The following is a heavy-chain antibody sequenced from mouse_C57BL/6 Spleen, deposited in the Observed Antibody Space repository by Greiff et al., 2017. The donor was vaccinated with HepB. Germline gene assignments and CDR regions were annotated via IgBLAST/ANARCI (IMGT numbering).Heavy chain of an antibody. D-gene: IGHD6-1*01. CDR1: GFTFSDYY. Sequence: EVMLVESEGGLVQPGSSMKLSCTASGFTFSDYYMAWVRQVPEKGLEWVANINYDGSSTYYLDSLKSRFIISRDNAKNILYLQMSSLKSEDTATYYCAREGHAVYAMDYWGQGTSVTVSS. V-gene: IGHV5-16*01. CDR2: INYDGSST. J-gene: IGHJ4*01. CDR3: AREGHAVYAMDY.